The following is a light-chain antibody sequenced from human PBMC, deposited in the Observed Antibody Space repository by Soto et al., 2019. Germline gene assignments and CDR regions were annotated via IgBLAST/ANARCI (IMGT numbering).Light chain of an antibody. CDR2: DVS. CDR3: QQNNNYPWT. CDR1: QSISNH. V-gene: IGKV1-5*03. Sequence: DIQLTQSPSSLSASVGDRVIITCRASQSISNHLNWYQQKPGKAPKLLIYDVSALQSGVPSSFSGSGSGTEFTLTISSLQPDDFATYYCQQNNNYPWTFGQGTKVDIK. J-gene: IGKJ1*01.